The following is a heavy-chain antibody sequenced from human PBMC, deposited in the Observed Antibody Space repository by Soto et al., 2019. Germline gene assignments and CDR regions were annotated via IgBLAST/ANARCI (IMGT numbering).Heavy chain of an antibody. D-gene: IGHD1-1*01. CDR3: ARDSEPEWNHSGSAMEV. CDR2: IYYSGST. Sequence: PSETLSLTCTVSGGSVSSGSYYWSWIRQPPGKGLEWIGYIYYSGSTNYNPSLKSRVTISVDTSKNQFSLKLSSVTAADTAVYYCARDSEPEWNHSGSAMEVWGQGTTVTVSS. J-gene: IGHJ6*02. CDR1: GGSVSSGSYY. V-gene: IGHV4-61*01.